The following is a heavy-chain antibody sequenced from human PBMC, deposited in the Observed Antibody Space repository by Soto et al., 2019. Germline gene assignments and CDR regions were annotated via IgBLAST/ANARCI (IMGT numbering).Heavy chain of an antibody. J-gene: IGHJ4*02. CDR3: AKDASRYCSGGSCFTGQFDY. CDR1: GFTFSSYA. V-gene: IGHV3-23*01. D-gene: IGHD2-15*01. CDR2: ISGSGGST. Sequence: EVQLLESGGGLGQPGGSLRLSCAASGFTFSSYAMSWVRQAPGKGLEWVSAISGSGGSTYYADSVKGRFTISRDNSKNTLYLQMNSLRAEDTAVYYCAKDASRYCSGGSCFTGQFDYWGQRTLVTVSS.